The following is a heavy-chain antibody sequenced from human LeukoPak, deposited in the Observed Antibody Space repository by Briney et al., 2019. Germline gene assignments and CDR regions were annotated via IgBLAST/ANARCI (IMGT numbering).Heavy chain of an antibody. D-gene: IGHD3-22*01. J-gene: IGHJ6*02. CDR1: GGSFSGYY. CDR2: INHSGST. V-gene: IGHV4-34*01. CDR3: ARHYYDSSGYYLYYYYGMDV. Sequence: SETLSLTCAVYGGSFSGYYWSWIRQPPGKGLEWIGEINHSGSTNYNPSLKSRVTISVHTSKNQFSLKLSSVTAADTAVYYCARHYYDSSGYYLYYYYGMDVWGQGTTVTVSS.